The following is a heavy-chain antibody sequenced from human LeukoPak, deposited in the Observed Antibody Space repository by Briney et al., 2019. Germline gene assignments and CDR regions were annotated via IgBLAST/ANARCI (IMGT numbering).Heavy chain of an antibody. V-gene: IGHV3-20*04. D-gene: IGHD6-13*01. J-gene: IGHJ4*02. CDR1: GFTFDDYG. CDR2: SNWNGGST. Sequence: GGSLRLSCAASGFTFDDYGMSWVRQAPGKGLEWVSGSNWNGGSTGYADSVKGRFTISRDNAKNSLYLQMNSLRAEDTALYYCARDWGIAAAGTMETFDYWGQGTLVTVSS. CDR3: ARDWGIAAAGTMETFDY.